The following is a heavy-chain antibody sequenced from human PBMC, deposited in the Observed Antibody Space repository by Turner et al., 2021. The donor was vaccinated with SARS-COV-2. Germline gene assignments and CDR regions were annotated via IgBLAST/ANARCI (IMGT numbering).Heavy chain of an antibody. Sequence: QLQLQESGPGLVKPSETLSLTCTVSGASISSSSYYWGWIRQPPGKGLEWIGSIYHSGSTYYNPSLKSRVTISVDTSKNQFSLKLSSVTAADTAVYYCATTPWLRGHFDYWGQGTLVTVSS. CDR1: GASISSSSYY. J-gene: IGHJ4*02. D-gene: IGHD5-12*01. V-gene: IGHV4-39*01. CDR2: IYHSGST. CDR3: ATTPWLRGHFDY.